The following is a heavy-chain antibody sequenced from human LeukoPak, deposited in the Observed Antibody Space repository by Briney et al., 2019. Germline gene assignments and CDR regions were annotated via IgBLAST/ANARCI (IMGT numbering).Heavy chain of an antibody. CDR1: GFTFSRHW. D-gene: IGHD3-3*02. V-gene: IGHV3-74*01. CDR3: ARVISYFDL. Sequence: PGGSLRLSCAASGFTFSRHWMHWVRQGPGKGLEWVSRIKSDGSETQYADSVKGRFTISRDNAHNPLYLQMTSLRPEDTAIYYCARVISYFDLWGQGAPVTASS. J-gene: IGHJ4*02. CDR2: IKSDGSET.